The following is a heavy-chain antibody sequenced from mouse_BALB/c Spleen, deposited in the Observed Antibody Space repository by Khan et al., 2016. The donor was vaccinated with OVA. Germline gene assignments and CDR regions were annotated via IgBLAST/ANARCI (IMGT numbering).Heavy chain of an antibody. CDR2: VSSLAYNF. CDR1: GFTFSDYG. V-gene: IGHV5-15*02. D-gene: IGHD1-1*01. J-gene: IGHJ3*01. CDR3: ARGSKGGFAY. Sequence: EVELVESGGGLVQPGGSRKLSCAASGFTFSDYGMAWVRQAPGKGPEWVAFVSSLAYNFYYADTVTGRFTISRENAKNTLYLEMSSLRSEDTAMYYCARGSKGGFAYWGQGTLVTVSA.